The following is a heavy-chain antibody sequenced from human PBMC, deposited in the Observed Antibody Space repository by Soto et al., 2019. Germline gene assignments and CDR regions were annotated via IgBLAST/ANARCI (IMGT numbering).Heavy chain of an antibody. V-gene: IGHV3-30*04. CDR3: ARGDREDTAVVIGVRPGEYGVDV. CDR1: GFTFSNYA. CDR2: ISYNGGNR. J-gene: IGHJ6*02. D-gene: IGHD2-15*01. Sequence: QVQLVESGGGVVQPGRSLRLSCAASGFTFSNYAMHWVRQAPGKGLECVAVISYNGGNRFYRDYVKGRFTISRDNSKSTVHLQIDSLRYEDAAVYYCARGDREDTAVVIGVRPGEYGVDVWGQGTTVTVSS.